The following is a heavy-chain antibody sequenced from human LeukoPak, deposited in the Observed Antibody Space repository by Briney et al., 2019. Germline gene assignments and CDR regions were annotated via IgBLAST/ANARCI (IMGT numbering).Heavy chain of an antibody. CDR3: ARVVYSHYWPEGMDV. D-gene: IGHD4-11*01. J-gene: IGHJ6*02. CDR2: IYNSETT. Sequence: SETLSLTCTVSGDSISSYYWSWIRQPPGKGLEWIGYIYNSETTNYNPSLESRVTISEDTSKNQFSLMLTSVTAADTAVYYCARVVYSHYWPEGMDVWGQGTTVTVSS. CDR1: GDSISSYY. V-gene: IGHV4-59*01.